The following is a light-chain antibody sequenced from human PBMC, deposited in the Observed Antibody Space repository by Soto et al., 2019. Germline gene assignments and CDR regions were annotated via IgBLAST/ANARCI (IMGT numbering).Light chain of an antibody. CDR2: DVS. V-gene: IGLV2-14*01. CDR1: SSDVGGYNF. CDR3: SSYTSSSVL. J-gene: IGLJ2*01. Sequence: QSALTQPASVSGSPGQSITISCTGTSSDVGGYNFVSWYQHHPGKAPKLMIYDVSNRPSGVSNRFSGSKSGNTASLTISGLQAEDEGDYYCSSYTSSSVLFGGGTKVTVL.